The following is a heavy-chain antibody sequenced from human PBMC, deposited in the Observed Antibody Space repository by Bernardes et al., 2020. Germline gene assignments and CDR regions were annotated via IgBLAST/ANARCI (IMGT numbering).Heavy chain of an antibody. CDR1: GLIFSDYS. D-gene: IGHD3-3*01. CDR2: ISSSGTSR. CDR3: AKDEAIYMTQGLRGMDV. Sequence: GGSLRLSCAASGLIFSDYSFNWVRQAPGKGLEWISFISSSGTSRYYTDSVRGRFTISRDDAKNSVFLHMTRLRDEDTAIYYCAKDEAIYMTQGLRGMDVWGKGTTVTVSS. J-gene: IGHJ6*04. V-gene: IGHV3-48*02.